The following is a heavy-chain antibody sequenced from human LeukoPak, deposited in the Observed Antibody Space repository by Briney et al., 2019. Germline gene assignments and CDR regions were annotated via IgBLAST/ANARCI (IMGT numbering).Heavy chain of an antibody. CDR1: GGSISSYY. J-gene: IGHJ3*02. CDR3: ARRYCTNGVCYPWAFDI. V-gene: IGHV4-4*07. D-gene: IGHD2-8*01. CDR2: IYTGGSP. Sequence: SETLSLTCTVSGGSISSYYWSWIRQPAGKGLEWIGRIYTGGSPNYNPSLKSRVTMSVDTSKNQFSLKLNSVTAADTAVYYCARRYCTNGVCYPWAFDIWGQGTMVTVSS.